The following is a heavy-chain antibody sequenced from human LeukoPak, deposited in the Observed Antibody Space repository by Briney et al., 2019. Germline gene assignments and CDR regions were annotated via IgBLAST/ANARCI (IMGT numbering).Heavy chain of an antibody. Sequence: GGSLRLSCAASGFTFSSYGMHWVRQAPGKGLEWVAVIWYDGSNKYYADSVKGRFTISRDNSKNTLYLQMNSLRAEDTAVYYCARDGLLWFGESLYGMDVWGQGTTVTVSS. CDR2: IWYDGSNK. V-gene: IGHV3-33*01. J-gene: IGHJ6*02. D-gene: IGHD3-10*01. CDR3: ARDGLLWFGESLYGMDV. CDR1: GFTFSSYG.